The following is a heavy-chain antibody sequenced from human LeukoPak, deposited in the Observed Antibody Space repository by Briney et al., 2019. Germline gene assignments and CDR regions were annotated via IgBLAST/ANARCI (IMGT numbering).Heavy chain of an antibody. CDR2: IIPILGIA. D-gene: IGHD3-22*01. Sequence: GSSVKVSCKASGGTFSSYAISWVRQAPGQGLEWMGRIIPILGIANYAQKFQGRVTITADKSTSTAYMELSSLRSEDTAVYYCARHTGYYDSSGYRWFDPWGQGTLVTVSS. CDR3: ARHTGYYDSSGYRWFDP. V-gene: IGHV1-69*04. J-gene: IGHJ5*02. CDR1: GGTFSSYA.